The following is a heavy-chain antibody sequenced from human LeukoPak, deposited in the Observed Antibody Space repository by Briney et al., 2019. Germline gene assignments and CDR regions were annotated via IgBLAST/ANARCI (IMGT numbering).Heavy chain of an antibody. V-gene: IGHV4-31*03. J-gene: IGHJ3*01. Sequence: SETLSLTCTVSGGSISSGGYYWSWIRQHPGKGLEWIGYIYYTGTTDSNPSLKSRVTISLDTSKNQFSLNLSSVTAADTAVYYCARRWVYDKRAFDAWGQGTMVTVSS. CDR2: IYYTGTT. D-gene: IGHD3-16*01. CDR1: GGSISSGGYY. CDR3: ARRWVYDKRAFDA.